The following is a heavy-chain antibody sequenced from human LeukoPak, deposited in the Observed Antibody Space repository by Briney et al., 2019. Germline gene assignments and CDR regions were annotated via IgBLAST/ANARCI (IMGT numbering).Heavy chain of an antibody. J-gene: IGHJ6*02. V-gene: IGHV1-2*02. CDR1: GYTFTGYY. CDR2: INPNSGGT. Sequence: GASVKVSCKASGYTFTGYYMHWVRQAPGQGLEWMGWINPNSGGTNYEQKFQGRVTMTRDTSISTAYMELSRLRSDDTAVYYCARSLVRGVRYYYYGMDVWGQGTTVTVSS. CDR3: ARSLVRGVRYYYYGMDV. D-gene: IGHD3-10*01.